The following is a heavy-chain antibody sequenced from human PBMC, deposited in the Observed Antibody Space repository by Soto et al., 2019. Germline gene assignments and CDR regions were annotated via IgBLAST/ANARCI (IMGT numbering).Heavy chain of an antibody. V-gene: IGHV4-39*01. CDR1: GGSIISSSYY. CDR2: IYYSGST. J-gene: IGHJ6*02. Sequence: SETLSLTCTVSGGSIISSSYYWVWIRQPPGKGLEWIGSIYYSGSTYYNPSLKSRVTISVDTSKNQFSLKLSSVTAADTAVYYCASSYDYVWGSLYYYYGMDVWGQGTTVTVSS. CDR3: ASSYDYVWGSLYYYYGMDV. D-gene: IGHD3-16*01.